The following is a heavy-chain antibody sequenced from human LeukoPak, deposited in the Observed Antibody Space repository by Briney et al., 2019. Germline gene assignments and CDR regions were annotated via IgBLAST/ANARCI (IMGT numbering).Heavy chain of an antibody. Sequence: PGGSLRLSCAASGFTFSSYGMHWGRQAPGKGLEWGAVIPYDGSNKYYADSGKGRFTISRDNSKNTLYLQMNSLRAEDTAVYYCANGRYCSGGSCPPFDYWGQGTLVTVSS. CDR2: IPYDGSNK. CDR3: ANGRYCSGGSCPPFDY. J-gene: IGHJ4*02. V-gene: IGHV3-30*18. CDR1: GFTFSSYG. D-gene: IGHD2-15*01.